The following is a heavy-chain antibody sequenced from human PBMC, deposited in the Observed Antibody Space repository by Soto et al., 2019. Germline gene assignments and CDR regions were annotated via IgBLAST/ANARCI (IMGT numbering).Heavy chain of an antibody. D-gene: IGHD2-2*01. V-gene: IGHV3-30-3*01. Sequence: QVLLVDSGGGVVQPGRSLRLSCAASGFTFSSYAMNWVRQAPGKGLEWVALISYDGSNKYYADSVRGRFTISRDSSTNTLFLHMNSLRAADTAVYYCGRCTSTRCHLGSDYWGQGTLVTVSS. CDR3: GRCTSTRCHLGSDY. CDR1: GFTFSSYA. CDR2: ISYDGSNK. J-gene: IGHJ4*02.